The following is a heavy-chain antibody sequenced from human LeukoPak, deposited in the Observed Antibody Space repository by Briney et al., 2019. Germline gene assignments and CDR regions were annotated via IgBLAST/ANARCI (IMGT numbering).Heavy chain of an antibody. V-gene: IGHV4-59*01. J-gene: IGHJ3*02. Sequence: PSETLSLTCTVSGGSISSYYWSRIRQPPGKGLEWIAYIYYSGSTNYNPSLKSRVTISLDTSKNQFFLKLSSVTAADTAIYYCARVGGSNDAFDIWGQGTMVTVSA. CDR1: GGSISSYY. D-gene: IGHD5-24*01. CDR3: ARVGGSNDAFDI. CDR2: IYYSGST.